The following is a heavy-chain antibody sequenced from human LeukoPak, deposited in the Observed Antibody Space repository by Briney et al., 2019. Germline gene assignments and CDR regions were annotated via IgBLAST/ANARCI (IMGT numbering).Heavy chain of an antibody. Sequence: ASVKVSCKVSGYTFTDYYMHWVQQAPGKGLEWMGLVDPEDGETIYAEKFQGRVTITADTSTDTAYMELSSLRSEDTAVYYCAMIRCFWSGSPVDYMDVWGKGTTVTVSS. V-gene: IGHV1-69-2*01. D-gene: IGHD3-3*01. CDR2: VDPEDGET. CDR3: AMIRCFWSGSPVDYMDV. CDR1: GYTFTDYY. J-gene: IGHJ6*03.